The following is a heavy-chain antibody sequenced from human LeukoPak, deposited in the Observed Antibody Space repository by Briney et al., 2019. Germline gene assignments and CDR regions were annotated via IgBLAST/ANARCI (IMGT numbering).Heavy chain of an antibody. CDR3: ARHGDVEVNGGTLDY. D-gene: IGHD3-16*01. CDR2: IFYSGES. Sequence: SETLSLTCTVSGGSISGNYYWGWIRQPPGKGLEWIGSIFYSGESNKNPSLKTRVTVSVDTSKNQFFLKVTSVTVADTAVYFCARHGDVEVNGGTLDYWGRGTLVTVSS. V-gene: IGHV4-39*01. CDR1: GGSISGNYY. J-gene: IGHJ4*02.